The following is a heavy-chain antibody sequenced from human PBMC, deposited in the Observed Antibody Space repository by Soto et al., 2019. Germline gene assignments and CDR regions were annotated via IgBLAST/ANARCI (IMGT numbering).Heavy chain of an antibody. CDR1: GYTFTAYT. Sequence: QVQLVQSGAEVKKPGASVKVSCKAFGYTFTAYTMHWVRQAPGQRLEWMGWINAGNGNTKYSQNFQGRVTIIRDVAXXRAYMELSSLRSEETAVYYCARDLRDILPGTNLDYWGQGTLVTVSS. J-gene: IGHJ4*02. CDR3: ARDLRDILPGTNLDY. CDR2: INAGNGNT. V-gene: IGHV1-3*01. D-gene: IGHD3-9*01.